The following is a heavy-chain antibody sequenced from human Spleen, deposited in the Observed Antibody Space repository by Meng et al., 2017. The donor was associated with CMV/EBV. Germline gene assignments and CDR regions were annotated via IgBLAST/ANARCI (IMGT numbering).Heavy chain of an antibody. CDR1: GGSISSSSYY. CDR3: ARLNSGYDEYYFDY. V-gene: IGHV4-39*07. Sequence: SGTLSLTCTVSGGSISSSSYYWGWIRQPPGKGLEWIGSIYYSGSTYYNSSLKSRVTISVDTSKNQFSLKLSSVTAADTAVYYCARLNSGYDEYYFDYWGQGTLVTVSS. J-gene: IGHJ4*02. CDR2: IYYSGST. D-gene: IGHD5-12*01.